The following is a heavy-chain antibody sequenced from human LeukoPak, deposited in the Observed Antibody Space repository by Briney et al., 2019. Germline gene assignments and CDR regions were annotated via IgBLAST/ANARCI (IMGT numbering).Heavy chain of an antibody. CDR2: IYWDDAK. V-gene: IGHV2-5*02. J-gene: IGHJ4*02. CDR3: VHLIQQLWSPLVDS. D-gene: IGHD1-1*01. Sequence: SGPTLVRPTQTLTLTCTFSGFSLSTSAVGVGWIRQPPGGALEWLAVIYWDDAKRYSYSASLKTRLTISKDTSKNQVVLTMTNMGPLDTATYYCVHLIQQLWSPLVDSWGQGTLVTVSS. CDR1: GFSLSTSAVG.